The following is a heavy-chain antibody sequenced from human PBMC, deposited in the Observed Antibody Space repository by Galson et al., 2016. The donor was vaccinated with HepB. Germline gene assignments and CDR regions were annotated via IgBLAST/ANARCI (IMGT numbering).Heavy chain of an antibody. D-gene: IGHD6-6*01. CDR2: ISSRSTYI. Sequence: SLRLSCAASGFTFSTSPVHWVRQAPGKGLEWVSSISSRSTYIHYADSVEGRFTISRDNAKNSLYLQMNSLRAEDTAVYYCAREKGGSSMASHWFQPWGQGTLVTVSS. J-gene: IGHJ5*02. CDR1: GFTFSTSP. CDR3: AREKGGSSMASHWFQP. V-gene: IGHV3-21*01.